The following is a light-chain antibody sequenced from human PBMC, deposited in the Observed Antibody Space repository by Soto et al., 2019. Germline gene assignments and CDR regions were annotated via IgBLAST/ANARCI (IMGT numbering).Light chain of an antibody. CDR1: QSLLHSNGYNY. V-gene: IGKV2-28*01. J-gene: IGKJ5*01. CDR2: LGS. Sequence: DLVMTQSPLSLPVTPGEPASISCRSSQSLLHSNGYNYLDWYLQRPGQSPQLLIYLGSTRASGVPVRFSGSGSGTEFTLRISRVQAEDVGVYYCMQALQTPLTFGRGTRLEIK. CDR3: MQALQTPLT.